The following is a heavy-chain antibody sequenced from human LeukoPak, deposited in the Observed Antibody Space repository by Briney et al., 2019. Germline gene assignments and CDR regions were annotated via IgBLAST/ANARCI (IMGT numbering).Heavy chain of an antibody. V-gene: IGHV3-53*01. Sequence: GGSLRLSCAASGFFLSRCAMNWVRQAPGKGLEWVSLIYTGGTTYYADSVRGRFTISRDKTKNTLYLQMNSLRAEDTAVYYCARDTGYGSGSFDYWGQGTLVTVSS. CDR2: IYTGGTT. J-gene: IGHJ4*02. CDR1: GFFLSRCA. CDR3: ARDTGYGSGSFDY. D-gene: IGHD3-10*01.